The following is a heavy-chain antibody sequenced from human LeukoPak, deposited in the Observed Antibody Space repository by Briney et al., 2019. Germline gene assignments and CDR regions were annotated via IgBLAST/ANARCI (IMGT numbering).Heavy chain of an antibody. Sequence: PGGSLRLSCEASGFTFNTYAIYWVRQAPGKGLEWVSGICGSGGCTYYADSVKGRFTISRDNSKNTVYLQMNSLRVDDTAVYYCARAYTNGDYLDYWGQGTLVTVSS. D-gene: IGHD4-17*01. J-gene: IGHJ4*02. CDR2: ICGSGGCT. V-gene: IGHV3-23*01. CDR1: GFTFNTYA. CDR3: ARAYTNGDYLDY.